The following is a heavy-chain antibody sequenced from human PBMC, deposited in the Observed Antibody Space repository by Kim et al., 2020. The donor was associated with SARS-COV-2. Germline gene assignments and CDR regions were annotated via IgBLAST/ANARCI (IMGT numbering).Heavy chain of an antibody. CDR3: ARDIRHRGVMTPHSYYYYGMDV. CDR2: ISSSGSTI. D-gene: IGHD3-10*01. J-gene: IGHJ6*02. CDR1: GFTFSDYY. V-gene: IGHV3-11*04. Sequence: GGSLRLSCAASGFTFSDYYMSWIRQAPGKGLEWVSYISSSGSTIYYADSVKGRFTISRDNPKNSLYLQMNSLRAEDTAVYYCARDIRHRGVMTPHSYYYYGMDVWGQGTTVTVSS.